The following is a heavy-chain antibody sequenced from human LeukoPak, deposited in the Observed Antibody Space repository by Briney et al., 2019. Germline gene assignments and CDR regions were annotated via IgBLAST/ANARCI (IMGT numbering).Heavy chain of an antibody. V-gene: IGHV3-23*01. CDR2: ISGSGGST. CDR3: AKAGELLDWFDP. J-gene: IGHJ5*02. D-gene: IGHD3-10*01. CDR1: GFTFSSYA. Sequence: GGSLRLSCAASGFTFSSYAMNWVRQAPGKGLEWVSAISGSGGSTYYADSVKGRFTISRDNSKNTLYLQVNSLRAEDTAVYYCAKAGELLDWFDPWGQGTLVTVSS.